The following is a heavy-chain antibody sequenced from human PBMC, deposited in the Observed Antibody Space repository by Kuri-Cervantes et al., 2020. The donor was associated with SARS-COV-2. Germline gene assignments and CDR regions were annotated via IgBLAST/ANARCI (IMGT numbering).Heavy chain of an antibody. CDR2: ISGSGINF. V-gene: IGHV3-23*01. J-gene: IGHJ4*02. CDR1: GFTFSSHA. Sequence: GGSLRLSCSASGFTFSSHALHWVRQTPGKGLEWASGISGSGINFGNADSVKGRFTISSDTSKNTIYLQMNSLRVEDTAVYYCARDRKRTLFGDFDYWGQGLLVTVSS. D-gene: IGHD1-14*01. CDR3: ARDRKRTLFGDFDY.